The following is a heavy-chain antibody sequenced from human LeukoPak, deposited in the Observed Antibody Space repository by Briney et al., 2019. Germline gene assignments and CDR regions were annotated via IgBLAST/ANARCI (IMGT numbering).Heavy chain of an antibody. Sequence: GGSLRLSCAASGFTFSGSAMHWVRQASGKGLEWVGRIRSEANSYATAYAASVKGRFTISRDDSKNTAYLQVNSLKTEDTAVYYCTRPTLPMVRGVIAAFDIWGQGTMVTVSS. V-gene: IGHV3-73*01. J-gene: IGHJ3*02. CDR3: TRPTLPMVRGVIAAFDI. CDR1: GFTFSGSA. D-gene: IGHD3-10*01. CDR2: IRSEANSYAT.